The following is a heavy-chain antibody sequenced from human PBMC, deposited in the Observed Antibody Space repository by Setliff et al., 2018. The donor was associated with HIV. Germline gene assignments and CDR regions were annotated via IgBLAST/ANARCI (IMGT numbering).Heavy chain of an antibody. D-gene: IGHD4-17*01. V-gene: IGHV4-38-2*01. CDR3: ARRIYGNNPYFDY. CDR1: GYSISSGYY. CDR2: IYHNGIT. J-gene: IGHJ4*02. Sequence: PSETLSLTCGVSGYSISSGYYWGWIRQPPGKGLEWIGSIYHNGITCYNPSLKSRVTISVDTSQNQFSLKLSSVTAADTAIYYCARRIYGNNPYFDYWSQGTLVTVSS.